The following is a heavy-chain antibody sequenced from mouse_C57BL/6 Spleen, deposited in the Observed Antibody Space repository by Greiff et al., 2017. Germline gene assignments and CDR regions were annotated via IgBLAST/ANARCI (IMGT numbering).Heavy chain of an antibody. CDR1: GYTFTSYW. CDR2: IDPSDSYT. J-gene: IGHJ2*01. Sequence: VQLQQPGAELVKPGASVKLSCKASGYTFTSYWMQWVKQRPGQGLEWIGEIDPSDSYTNYNQKFKGKATLTVDTSSSTAYMQLSSLTSGDSAVYYCARGGFDYWGQGTTLTVSS. V-gene: IGHV1-50*01. CDR3: ARGGFDY.